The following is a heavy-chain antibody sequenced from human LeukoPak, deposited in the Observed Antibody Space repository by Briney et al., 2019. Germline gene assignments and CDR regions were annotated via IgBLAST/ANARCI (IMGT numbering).Heavy chain of an antibody. CDR2: IYYSGST. Sequence: SETLSLTCAVYGGSFSGYYWSWIRQPPGKGLEWIGSIYYSGSTYYNPSLKSRVTISVDTSKNQFSLKLSSVTAADTAVYYCAEGIAAAGTWDYWGQGTLVTVSS. V-gene: IGHV4-34*01. D-gene: IGHD6-13*01. CDR3: AEGIAAAGTWDY. CDR1: GGSFSGYY. J-gene: IGHJ4*02.